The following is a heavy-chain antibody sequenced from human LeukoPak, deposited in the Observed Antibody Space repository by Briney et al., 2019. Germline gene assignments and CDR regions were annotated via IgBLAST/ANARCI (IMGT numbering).Heavy chain of an antibody. Sequence: ASVKVSCKASGYTFTSYGISWVRQAPGQGLEWMGWISAYNGNTNYAQKLQGRVTMTTDTSTSTAYMELRSLRSDDTAVYYCARGGSIAVAGSPAYYYYGMDVWSQGTTVTVSS. D-gene: IGHD6-19*01. CDR2: ISAYNGNT. J-gene: IGHJ6*02. CDR3: ARGGSIAVAGSPAYYYYGMDV. CDR1: GYTFTSYG. V-gene: IGHV1-18*01.